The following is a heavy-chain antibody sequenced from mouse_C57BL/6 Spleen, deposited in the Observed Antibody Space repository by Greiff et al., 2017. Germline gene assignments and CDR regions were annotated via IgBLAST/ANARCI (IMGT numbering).Heavy chain of an antibody. CDR2: LNPYDGGT. CDR3: AGGGNDGSAWFAY. CDR1: GYTFTDYY. Sequence: EVQLQQSGPVLVKPGASVKMSCKASGYTFTDYYMNWVKQSHGKSLEWIGVLNPYDGGTSYNQKFKGKATLTVAKSSSTAYMELNSLTSEDSAVYSCAGGGNDGSAWFAYWGQGTLVTVSA. J-gene: IGHJ3*01. V-gene: IGHV1-19*01. D-gene: IGHD3-2*01.